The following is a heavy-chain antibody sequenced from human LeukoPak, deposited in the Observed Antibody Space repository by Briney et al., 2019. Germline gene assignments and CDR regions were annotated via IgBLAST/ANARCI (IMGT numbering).Heavy chain of an antibody. CDR1: GFTFSSYS. CDR2: ISSSSSYI. V-gene: IGHV3-21*01. CDR3: ARDLVVPAAIWPVERLFAP. Sequence: GGSLRLSCAASGFTFSSYSMNWVRQAPGKGLEWVSSISSSSSYIYYADSVKGRFTISRDNAKNSLYPQMNSLRAEDTAVYYCARDLVVPAAIWPVERLFAPWGRGTLVTVSS. D-gene: IGHD2-2*02. J-gene: IGHJ5*02.